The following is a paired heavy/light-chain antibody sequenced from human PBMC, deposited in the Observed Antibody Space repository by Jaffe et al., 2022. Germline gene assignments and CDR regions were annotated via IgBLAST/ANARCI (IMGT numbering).Light chain of an antibody. CDR1: SGINVATYK. CDR2: YKSDSDK. J-gene: IGLJ3*02. Sequence: QAVLTQPASLSASPGASASLTCTLRSGINVATYKIHWYQQRPGSPPQYLLRYKSDSDKQQASGVSSRFSGSKDASANAGVLLISGLQSEDEADYYCMIWHSSGWVFGGGTKLTVL. V-gene: IGLV5-45*01. CDR3: MIWHSSGWV.
Heavy chain of an antibody. CDR2: IGSGGTPV. J-gene: IGHJ4*02. V-gene: IGHV3-48*03. CDR3: ARSYLDY. Sequence: EVQLVESGGGLVQPGGSLRLSCAASGFPFSSYEMNWVRQAPGKGLEWVSYIGSGGTPVYYADSVKGRFTISRDNAKNSLFLHMNTLRVEDTAVYYCARSYLDYWGQGVLVTVSS. CDR1: GFPFSSYE.